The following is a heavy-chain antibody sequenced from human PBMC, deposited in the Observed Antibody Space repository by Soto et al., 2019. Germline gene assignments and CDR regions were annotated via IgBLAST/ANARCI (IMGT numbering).Heavy chain of an antibody. CDR3: AREGQAPYYYYGMDV. CDR2: ISGYNGNT. Sequence: QVQVVQSGDEVKKPGASVKVSCKASGYTFTNYGFSWVRQAPGQGLEWMGWISGYNGNTKYAEKFQGRVTMTTDTSTSTAHMEVKRLRSDDTAVYYCAREGQAPYYYYGMDVW. CDR1: GYTFTNYG. V-gene: IGHV1-18*01. J-gene: IGHJ6*01.